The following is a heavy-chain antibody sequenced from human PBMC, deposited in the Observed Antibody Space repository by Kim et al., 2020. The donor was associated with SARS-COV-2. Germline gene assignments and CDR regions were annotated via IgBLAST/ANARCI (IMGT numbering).Heavy chain of an antibody. V-gene: IGHV3-53*01. CDR1: GFTVSSNY. J-gene: IGHJ4*02. CDR2: IYSGGST. D-gene: IGHD5-12*01. Sequence: GGSLRLSCAASGFTVSSNYMSWVRQAPGKGMEWVSVIYSGGSTYSADSAKGRFTISRDNSKNTLNLQMNSLRAEDTAVYYCVLGYSGYDFHPAKAYWGQGTLVTVSS. CDR3: VLGYSGYDFHPAKAY.